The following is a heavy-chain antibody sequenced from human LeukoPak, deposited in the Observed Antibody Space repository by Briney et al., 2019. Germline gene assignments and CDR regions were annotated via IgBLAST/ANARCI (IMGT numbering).Heavy chain of an antibody. Sequence: SETLSLTCAVYGGSFSGYYWSWIRQPPGKGLEWIGEINHSGSTNYNPSLKSRVTISVDTSKNQFSLKLSSVTAADTAVYYCAREGMTTVNIPLLVMNCYYYYMDVWGKGTTVTVSS. D-gene: IGHD4-11*01. CDR1: GGSFSGYY. J-gene: IGHJ6*03. CDR2: INHSGST. V-gene: IGHV4-34*01. CDR3: AREGMTTVNIPLLVMNCYYYYMDV.